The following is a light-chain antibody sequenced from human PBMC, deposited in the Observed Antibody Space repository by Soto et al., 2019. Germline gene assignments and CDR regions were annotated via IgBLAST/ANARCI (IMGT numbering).Light chain of an antibody. J-gene: IGKJ2*01. CDR3: QQRADWPPFT. Sequence: EIVLTQSPASLSLSPGARATFSCRASETVNDNLAWYHQKTGQPPRVLIYDASTRATGLPERFTGRGGGTEFTLTIDSLEPEDAGFYYCQQRADWPPFTFGQGTKLE. CDR2: DAS. CDR1: ETVNDN. V-gene: IGKV3-11*01.